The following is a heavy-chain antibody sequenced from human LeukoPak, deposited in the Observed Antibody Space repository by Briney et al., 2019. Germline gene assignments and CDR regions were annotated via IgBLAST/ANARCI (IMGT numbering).Heavy chain of an antibody. D-gene: IGHD3-10*01. CDR1: GLSLSTSGVG. Sequence: SGLTLVKPTQTLTLSCTFSGLSLSTSGVGVGWIRQPPGKALEWLALIYWDDGKRYSPSLKSRLTITKDTSKNQVVLTMTNMDPVDTATYYCTHRGFPLWFGELFSGAFYIWGQGTMVTVSS. V-gene: IGHV2-5*02. CDR2: IYWDDGK. J-gene: IGHJ3*02. CDR3: THRGFPLWFGELFSGAFYI.